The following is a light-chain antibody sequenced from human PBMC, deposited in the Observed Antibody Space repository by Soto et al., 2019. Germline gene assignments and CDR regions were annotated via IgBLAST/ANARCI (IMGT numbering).Light chain of an antibody. J-gene: IGKJ5*01. CDR1: PSVANF. Sequence: EIVLTQSPATLSLSPGERATLSCRASPSVANFVAWYQQKPGQAPRLLIYGASGRAAGIPDRFSGSGSGTDFTLTISRLEPEDFAVYYCQQYGSSTITFGQGTRLEIK. CDR2: GAS. CDR3: QQYGSSTIT. V-gene: IGKV3-20*01.